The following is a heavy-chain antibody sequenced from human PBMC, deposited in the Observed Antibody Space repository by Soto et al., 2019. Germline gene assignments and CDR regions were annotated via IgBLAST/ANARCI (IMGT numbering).Heavy chain of an antibody. CDR2: IYYSGST. J-gene: IGHJ4*02. D-gene: IGHD2-8*01. Sequence: SETLSLTCTVSGGSISSYYWSWIRQPPGKGLEWIGYIYYSGSTNYNPSLKSRVTISVDTSKNQFSLKLSSVTAADTAVYYCASSSLGYCTNGVCYAFDYWGQGNLVT. CDR1: GGSISSYY. V-gene: IGHV4-59*12. CDR3: ASSSLGYCTNGVCYAFDY.